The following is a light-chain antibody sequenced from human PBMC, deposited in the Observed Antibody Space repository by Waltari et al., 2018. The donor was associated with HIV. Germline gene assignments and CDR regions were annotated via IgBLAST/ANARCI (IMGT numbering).Light chain of an antibody. CDR1: QNIINY. Sequence: DIQMTQSPSSLSASVGGRVTITCRASQNIINYLNWYQQKPGKAPKLLIYAASRLQSGVPSRFNGSGSGTDFTLTISSLQPEDFATYYCQQSYTTPLYTFGPGTKL. CDR2: AAS. J-gene: IGKJ2*01. CDR3: QQSYTTPLYT. V-gene: IGKV1-39*01.